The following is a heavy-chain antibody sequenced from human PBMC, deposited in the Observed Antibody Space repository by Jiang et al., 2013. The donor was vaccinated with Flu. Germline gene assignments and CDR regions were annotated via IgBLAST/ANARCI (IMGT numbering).Heavy chain of an antibody. Sequence: GSTTYAQKFQGRVTMTRDTSTSTVFMELSGLKSEDTAVYYCARAPLYGEIKLDYWGQGTLVTVSS. CDR2: GST. D-gene: IGHD4-17*01. CDR3: ARAPLYGEIKLDY. V-gene: IGHV1-46*01. J-gene: IGHJ4*02.